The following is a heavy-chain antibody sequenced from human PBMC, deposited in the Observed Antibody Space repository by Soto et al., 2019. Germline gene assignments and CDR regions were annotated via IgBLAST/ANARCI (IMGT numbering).Heavy chain of an antibody. CDR1: GGSISSGGYS. D-gene: IGHD2-15*01. CDR2: IYHSGST. Sequence: SETLSLTCAVSGGSISSGGYSWSWIRQPPGKGLEWIGYIYHSGSTHYNPSLKSRVTISVDRSKNQFSLKLSSVTAADTAVYYCARARGYCSGGSCYSFAFDIWGQGTMVTVSS. J-gene: IGHJ3*02. CDR3: ARARGYCSGGSCYSFAFDI. V-gene: IGHV4-30-2*01.